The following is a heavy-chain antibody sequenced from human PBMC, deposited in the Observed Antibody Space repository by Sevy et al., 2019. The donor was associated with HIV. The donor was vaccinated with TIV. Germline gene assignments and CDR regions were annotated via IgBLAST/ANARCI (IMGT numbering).Heavy chain of an antibody. V-gene: IGHV3-30*18. CDR3: AKDILGDNSPWFFFDY. Sequence: GGSLRISCAGSGFTFRSYGIHWVRQSPGKGLEWVAFISFDGRNTYSADSVKGRFTVSRDNSNNAVYLQMNNLRTEDTAMCYCAKDILGDNSPWFFFDYWGQGTQVTVSS. CDR1: GFTFRSYG. CDR2: ISFDGRNT. D-gene: IGHD3-9*01. J-gene: IGHJ4*02.